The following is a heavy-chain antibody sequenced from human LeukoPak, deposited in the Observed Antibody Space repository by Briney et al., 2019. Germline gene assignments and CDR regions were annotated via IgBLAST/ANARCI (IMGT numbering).Heavy chain of an antibody. V-gene: IGHV3-66*01. D-gene: IGHD5-18*01. J-gene: IGHJ4*02. CDR3: ARAIGGYSYGYLDY. Sequence: GGSLRLSCAASGFTVSSNYMSWVRQAPGKGLEWVSVIYSGGSTYYADSVKGRFSISRDNSKNTLYLQMNSLRAEDTAVYYCARAIGGYSYGYLDYWGQGTLVTVSS. CDR1: GFTVSSNY. CDR2: IYSGGST.